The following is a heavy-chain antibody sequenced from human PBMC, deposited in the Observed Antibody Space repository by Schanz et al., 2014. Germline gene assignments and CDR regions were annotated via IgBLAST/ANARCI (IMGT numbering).Heavy chain of an antibody. V-gene: IGHV3-21*05. J-gene: IGHJ4*02. Sequence: EVQLVESGGGLVKPGGSLRLSCAASGFTFSASAMHWVRQAPGKGLEWVSYISSSGSYTNYADSVKGRFTTSRDNGKKSMYLQMNSLRAGDTAVYYCAKDGRLPYYGTGSDFDYWGQGTLVAVSS. CDR2: ISSSGSYT. D-gene: IGHD3-22*01. CDR1: GFTFSASA. CDR3: AKDGRLPYYGTGSDFDY.